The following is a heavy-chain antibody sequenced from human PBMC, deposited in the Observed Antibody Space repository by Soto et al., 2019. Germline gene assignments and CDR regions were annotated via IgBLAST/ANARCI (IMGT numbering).Heavy chain of an antibody. Sequence: GGSLRLSCAASGFTFSSCGMHWVRQAPGKGLEWVALISYDGSNKYYADSVQGRFTISRDNSKNTLYLQMNSLSTGDTAVYYCGKDLATIFVGDYWGQGTQVTVYS. J-gene: IGHJ4*02. D-gene: IGHD3-3*01. CDR2: ISYDGSNK. CDR3: GKDLATIFVGDY. V-gene: IGHV3-30*18. CDR1: GFTFSSCG.